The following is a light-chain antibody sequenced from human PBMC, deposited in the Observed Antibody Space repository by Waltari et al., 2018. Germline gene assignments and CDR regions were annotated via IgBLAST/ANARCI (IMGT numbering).Light chain of an antibody. CDR2: DAS. J-gene: IGKJ5*01. Sequence: EIVLTQSPATLSLSPGERATLSCRASQSVSSYLAWYQQKPGQAPSLLIYDASNRSTAIPARFSGGGSATDFTLTISSLEPEDFAVYYCQQRSNWPPITFGQGTRLEIK. CDR3: QQRSNWPPIT. V-gene: IGKV3-11*01. CDR1: QSVSSY.